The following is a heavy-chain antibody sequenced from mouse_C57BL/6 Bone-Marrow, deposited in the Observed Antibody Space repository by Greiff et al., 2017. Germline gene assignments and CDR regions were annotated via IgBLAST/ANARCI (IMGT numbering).Heavy chain of an antibody. D-gene: IGHD1-1*01. V-gene: IGHV14-4*01. Sequence: VQLQQSGAELVRPGASVKLSCTASGFNIKDDYMHWVKQRPEQGLEWIGWIDPENGDTAYASKFPGKATITADTSSNTAYLQLSSLTSEDTAVYYCTALITTVVATDFYAMDYWGQGTSVTVSS. CDR1: GFNIKDDY. CDR2: IDPENGDT. J-gene: IGHJ4*01. CDR3: TALITTVVATDFYAMDY.